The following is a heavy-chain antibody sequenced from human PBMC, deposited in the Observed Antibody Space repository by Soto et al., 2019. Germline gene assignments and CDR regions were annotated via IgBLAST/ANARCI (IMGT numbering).Heavy chain of an antibody. V-gene: IGHV4-30-4*01. CDR2: IYYSGST. CDR3: ARGQRITIFGVVRSEGTIDY. J-gene: IGHJ4*02. D-gene: IGHD3-3*01. CDR1: GGSXSSGDYY. Sequence: PXETLSLTCTVSGGSXSSGDYYWSWIRQPPGKGLEWIGYIYYSGSTYYNPSLKSRVTISVDTSKNQFSLKLSSVTAADTAVYYCARGQRITIFGVVRSEGTIDYWGQGTLVTVSS.